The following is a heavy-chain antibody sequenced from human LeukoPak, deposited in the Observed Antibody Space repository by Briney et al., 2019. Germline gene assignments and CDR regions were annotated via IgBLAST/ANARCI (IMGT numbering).Heavy chain of an antibody. D-gene: IGHD2-2*02. CDR3: ARANPTIPIFYFDF. J-gene: IGHJ4*02. V-gene: IGHV3-48*01. Sequence: GGSLRPSCVGFGFTFRSHGMNWVRQAPGKGPEWISYISSSADRIYYADSVRGRLAISRDNDRNSLFLDMNTLRAEDTAVYYCARANPTIPIFYFDFWGRGTLVTVSS. CDR1: GFTFRSHG. CDR2: ISSSADRI.